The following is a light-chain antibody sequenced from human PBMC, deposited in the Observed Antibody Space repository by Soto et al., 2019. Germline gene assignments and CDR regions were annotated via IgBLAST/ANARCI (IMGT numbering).Light chain of an antibody. CDR3: SSFAGTYTV. CDR2: DVT. J-gene: IGLJ2*01. Sequence: QSALTQPRSVSGSPGQSVTISCTGNTSDVGGYNYVSWYQHHPAKAPQLMIYDVTKRPSGVPDRFSGSKSGNTASLTISGLQAEDEADYYCSSFAGTYTVFGEGTKLTVL. V-gene: IGLV2-11*01. CDR1: TSDVGGYNY.